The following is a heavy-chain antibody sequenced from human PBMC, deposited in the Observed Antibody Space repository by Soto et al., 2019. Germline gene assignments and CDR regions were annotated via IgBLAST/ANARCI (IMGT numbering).Heavy chain of an antibody. V-gene: IGHV1-69*06. CDR3: ARDGATSSRWTYKNHFGC. D-gene: IGHD6-13*01. CDR1: GGTFSSYA. J-gene: IGHJ4*02. Sequence: SVKVSCKASGGTFSSYAISWVRQAPGQGLEWMGGLIPIFGTANYAQKFQGRVTITADKSTSTADMELSSLRSEDMAVYYCARDGATSSRWTYKNHFGCCRQLTLVTVSS. CDR2: LIPIFGTA.